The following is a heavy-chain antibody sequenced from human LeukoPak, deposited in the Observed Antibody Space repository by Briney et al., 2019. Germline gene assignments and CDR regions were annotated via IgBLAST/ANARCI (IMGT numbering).Heavy chain of an antibody. CDR3: AKDSYYYDSSGYFDY. V-gene: IGHV3-23*01. CDR2: ISGSGGST. D-gene: IGHD3-22*01. CDR1: GFSFDDYG. J-gene: IGHJ4*02. Sequence: TGGSLRLSCAASGFSFDDYGMSWVRQAPGKGLECVSAISGSGGSTYYADSVKGRFTISRDNSKNTLYLQMNSLRAEDTAVYYCAKDSYYYDSSGYFDYWGQGTLVTVSS.